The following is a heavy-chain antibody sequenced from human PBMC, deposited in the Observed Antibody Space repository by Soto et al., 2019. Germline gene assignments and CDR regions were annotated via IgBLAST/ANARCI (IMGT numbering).Heavy chain of an antibody. Sequence: PGGSLRLSCAASGFTFSSYGMHWVRQAPGKGLEWVAVIWYDGSNKYYADSVKGRFTISRDNSKNTLYLQMNSLRAEDTAVYYCARIGDYHDAFDIWGQGTMVTVSS. D-gene: IGHD4-17*01. CDR1: GFTFSSYG. J-gene: IGHJ3*02. V-gene: IGHV3-33*01. CDR3: ARIGDYHDAFDI. CDR2: IWYDGSNK.